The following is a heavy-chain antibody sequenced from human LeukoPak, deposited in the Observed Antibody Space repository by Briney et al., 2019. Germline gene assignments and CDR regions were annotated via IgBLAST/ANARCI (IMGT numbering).Heavy chain of an antibody. D-gene: IGHD5-18*01. V-gene: IGHV4-39*01. CDR2: IYYSKNT. J-gene: IGHJ4*02. CDR1: GGSISSSSAY. CDR3: ASPRGFSYGYFDY. Sequence: SETLSLTCTVSGGSISSSSAYWGWIRQPPGKGLEWIGSIYYSKNTYYNPSLKSRVTISADTSKNQFSLTLGSVSAKDTAVYYCASPRGFSYGYFDYWGQGTLVTVSS.